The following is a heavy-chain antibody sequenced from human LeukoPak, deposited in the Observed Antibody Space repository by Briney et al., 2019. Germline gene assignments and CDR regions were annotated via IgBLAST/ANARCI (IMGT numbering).Heavy chain of an antibody. Sequence: WGTLSLTCTVSGGSISSYYWSWIRQPPGKGLEWIGYIYYSGSTNYNPSLKSRLTISVDTSKNQFALKLNSVPAADTAVCYCAGAAGYGDPTPCDSWGQGNLVTVSS. D-gene: IGHD3-10*01. CDR2: IYYSGST. J-gene: IGHJ4*02. V-gene: IGHV4-59*01. CDR1: GGSISSYY. CDR3: AGAAGYGDPTPCDS.